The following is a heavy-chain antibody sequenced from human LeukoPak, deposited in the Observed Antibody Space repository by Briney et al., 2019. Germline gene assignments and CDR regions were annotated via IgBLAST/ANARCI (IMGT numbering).Heavy chain of an antibody. CDR3: ARDPMADFDY. J-gene: IGHJ4*02. V-gene: IGHV3-30-3*01. CDR2: ISSDGVSH. Sequence: GRSLRLSSAASGFTFSSYGMHWVRQAPGKGPEWVAVISSDGVSHYYADSVKGRFTISRDDSKNTLYLQMYSLRAEDTAVYYCARDPMADFDYWGQGTLVTVSS. CDR1: GFTFSSYG. D-gene: IGHD2-8*01.